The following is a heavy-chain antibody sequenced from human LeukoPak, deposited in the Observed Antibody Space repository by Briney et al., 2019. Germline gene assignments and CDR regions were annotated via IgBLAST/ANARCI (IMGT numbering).Heavy chain of an antibody. CDR2: INSGGTQ. V-gene: IGHV3-48*03. J-gene: IGHJ4*02. CDR3: TNTLSGWSKGWDRPHDV. Sequence: GGSLRLSCAASGFTFRTYEMNWVRQAAVKGLAWVSYINSGGTQFYADSVKGRFTISRDNAKSSLYLQMNSLRAEDTGVYYCTNTLSGWSKGWDRPHDVWGQGTLVTVSS. CDR1: GFTFRTYE. D-gene: IGHD3-3*01.